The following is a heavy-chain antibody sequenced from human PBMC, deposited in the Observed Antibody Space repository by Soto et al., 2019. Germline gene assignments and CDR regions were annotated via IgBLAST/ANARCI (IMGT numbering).Heavy chain of an antibody. Sequence: SVKVSCKASGYTFTSYGISWVRQAPGQGLEWMGWISAYNGNTNCAQKLQGRVTMTTDTSTSTAYMELRSLRSDDTAVYYCARGSDCGGDCYSGEFDYWGQGTLVTVSS. CDR3: ARGSDCGGDCYSGEFDY. J-gene: IGHJ4*02. D-gene: IGHD2-21*02. CDR2: ISAYNGNT. V-gene: IGHV1-18*01. CDR1: GYTFTSYG.